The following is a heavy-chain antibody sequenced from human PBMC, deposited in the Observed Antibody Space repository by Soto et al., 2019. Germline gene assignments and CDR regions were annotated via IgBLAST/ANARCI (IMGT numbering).Heavy chain of an antibody. Sequence: EVQLVESGGGLVKPGGSLRLSCAASGFTFSNAWMSWVRQAPGKGLEWVGRIKSKTDGGTTDYAAPVKGRFTISRDDSKNTLYLQMNSLKTEDTAVYYCTTDPELAAAGAFDYWGQGTLVTVSS. J-gene: IGHJ4*02. D-gene: IGHD6-13*01. CDR2: IKSKTDGGTT. V-gene: IGHV3-15*01. CDR3: TTDPELAAAGAFDY. CDR1: GFTFSNAW.